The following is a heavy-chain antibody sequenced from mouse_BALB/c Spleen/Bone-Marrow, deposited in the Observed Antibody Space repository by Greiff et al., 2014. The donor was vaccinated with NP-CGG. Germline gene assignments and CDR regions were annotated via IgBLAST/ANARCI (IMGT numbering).Heavy chain of an antibody. J-gene: IGHJ4*01. CDR2: IWAGGST. CDR1: GFSLTSYG. V-gene: IGHV2-9*02. CDR3: ARSGLRRPAMDY. D-gene: IGHD2-4*01. Sequence: VQGVESGPGLVAPSQSLSITYTVSGFSLTSYGVHWVRQPPGKGLEWLGVIWAGGSTNYNSALMSRLSISKDNSKSQVFLKMNSLQIDDTAMYYCARSGLRRPAMDYWGQGTSVTVSS.